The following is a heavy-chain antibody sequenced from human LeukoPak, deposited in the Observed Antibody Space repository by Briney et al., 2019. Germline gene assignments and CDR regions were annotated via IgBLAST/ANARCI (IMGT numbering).Heavy chain of an antibody. Sequence: PSETLSLTCTVSGGSINNGAYYWSWIRQHPGKGLEWIGYIYYSGSTYYNPSLKSRITISIDTSKNQFSLKLSSLIAVDTAVYYCASGSSSWRNFDYWGQGTLVTVSS. CDR2: IYYSGST. V-gene: IGHV4-31*03. CDR1: GGSINNGAYY. J-gene: IGHJ4*02. D-gene: IGHD6-13*01. CDR3: ASGSSSWRNFDY.